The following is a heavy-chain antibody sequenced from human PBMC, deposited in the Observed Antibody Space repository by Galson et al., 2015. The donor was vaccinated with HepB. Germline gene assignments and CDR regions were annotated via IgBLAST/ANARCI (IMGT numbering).Heavy chain of an antibody. CDR3: ARDMKSQLRYFDRSYYSYGMAV. CDR1: GVTFSSYA. Sequence: SLRLSCAASGVTFSSYAMRWCRRAPGEGLVWVAGISYDGRNKYYEDSVKGRFTISRDNSKNTLYLQMNSLRAEDTAVYYCARDMKSQLRYFDRSYYSYGMAVWGQGTTVTVSS. CDR2: ISYDGRNK. D-gene: IGHD3-9*01. V-gene: IGHV3-30*04. J-gene: IGHJ6*02.